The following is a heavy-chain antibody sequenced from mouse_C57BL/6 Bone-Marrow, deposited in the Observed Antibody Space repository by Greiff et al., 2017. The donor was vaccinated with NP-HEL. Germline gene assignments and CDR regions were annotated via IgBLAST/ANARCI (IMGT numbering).Heavy chain of an antibody. CDR2: IRSKSNNSAT. D-gene: IGHD1-2*01. J-gene: IGHJ1*03. CDR1: ILTSNTYA. V-gene: IGHV10-1*01. CDR3: VRQANPWYFDV. Sequence: EVQLVESGGGLVQPPRSLKLSCAASILTSNTYAINWFLHSPGKGLEWVARIRSKSNNSATYYADSVKDRFTISRDDSESMLYLQMNNLKTEDTAMYYCVRQANPWYFDVWGTGTTVTVSS.